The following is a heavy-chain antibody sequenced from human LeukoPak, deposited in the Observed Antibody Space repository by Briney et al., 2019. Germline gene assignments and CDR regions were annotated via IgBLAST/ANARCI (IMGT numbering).Heavy chain of an antibody. CDR2: INPNSGGT. CDR3: ARDRHQWLAYWYFDL. V-gene: IGHV1-2*02. Sequence: GASVKVSCKASGSIFSDYYMHWVRQAPGQGLEWMGWINPNSGGTDYAQKFQGRVTMTRDTSISTAYMELSRLRSDDTAVYYCARDRHQWLAYWYFDLWGRGTLVTVSS. J-gene: IGHJ2*01. D-gene: IGHD6-19*01. CDR1: GSIFSDYY.